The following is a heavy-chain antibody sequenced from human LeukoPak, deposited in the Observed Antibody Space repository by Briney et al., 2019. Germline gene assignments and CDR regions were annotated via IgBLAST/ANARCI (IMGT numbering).Heavy chain of an antibody. Sequence: GGSLRLSCAASGFTFSSNWMHWVRQAPGKGLAWVSRINTDGSSTTYADSVKGRFTISRDNAKNTLYLQMNSLRAEDTAVYFCARGDGDYADHWGQGTLVTVSS. CDR2: INTDGSST. V-gene: IGHV3-74*01. D-gene: IGHD4-17*01. J-gene: IGHJ5*02. CDR3: ARGDGDYADH. CDR1: GFTFSSNW.